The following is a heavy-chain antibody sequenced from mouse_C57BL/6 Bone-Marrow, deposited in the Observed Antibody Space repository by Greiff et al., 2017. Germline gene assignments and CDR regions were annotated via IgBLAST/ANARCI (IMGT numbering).Heavy chain of an antibody. CDR2: ISNGGGST. V-gene: IGHV5-12*01. J-gene: IGHJ1*03. CDR3: ARHSWGSPRYFDV. CDR1: GFTFSDYY. D-gene: IGHD1-1*01. Sequence: DVKLVESGGGLVQPGGSLKLSCAASGFTFSDYYMYWVRQTPEKRLEWVAYISNGGGSTYYPDTVKGRFTISRDNAKNTLYLQMSRLKSEDTAMYYCARHSWGSPRYFDVWGTGTTVTVSS.